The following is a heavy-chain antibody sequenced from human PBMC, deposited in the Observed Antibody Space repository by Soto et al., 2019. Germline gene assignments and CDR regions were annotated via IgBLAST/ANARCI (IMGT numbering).Heavy chain of an antibody. J-gene: IGHJ5*02. Sequence: QVQLVESGGGVVQPGRSLRLSCAASGFTFSSYGMHWVRQAPGKGLEWVAVIWYDGSNKYYADSVKGRFTISRDNSKNKLYLQMNSLRAEDTAVYYCARDPSDFWSGYYTGYGNWFDPWGQGTLVTVSS. CDR2: IWYDGSNK. V-gene: IGHV3-33*01. D-gene: IGHD3-3*01. CDR1: GFTFSSYG. CDR3: ARDPSDFWSGYYTGYGNWFDP.